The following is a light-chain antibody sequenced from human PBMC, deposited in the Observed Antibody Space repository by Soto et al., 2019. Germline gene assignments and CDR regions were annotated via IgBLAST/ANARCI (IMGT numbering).Light chain of an antibody. CDR1: QGIRTW. V-gene: IGKV1-12*02. CDR3: QQANSFPFT. J-gene: IGKJ3*01. CDR2: VAS. Sequence: DIQMTQSPSSVSASVGDRVTITCRASQGIRTWLAWYQQKPGKPPKLLIYVASSLQSGVPSRFSGSGSGTDFTLTISSLQPEDFATYYCQQANSFPFTFGPGTKVDI.